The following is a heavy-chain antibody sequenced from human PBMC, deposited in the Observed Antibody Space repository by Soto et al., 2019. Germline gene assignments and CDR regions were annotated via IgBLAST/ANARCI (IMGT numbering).Heavy chain of an antibody. V-gene: IGHV4-34*01. CDR3: VRIRYQLPSSVLWLDP. Sequence: PSETLSLTCAVYGGFLSESYWTWIRQPPGKGLEWIGEINHVGGTNYNPSLKSRVTMSVDTSQSQFSLRLISVTAADTAMYFCVRIRYQLPSSVLWLDPWGQGPPVTVYS. D-gene: IGHD3-16*01. CDR1: GGFLSESY. CDR2: INHVGGT. J-gene: IGHJ5*02.